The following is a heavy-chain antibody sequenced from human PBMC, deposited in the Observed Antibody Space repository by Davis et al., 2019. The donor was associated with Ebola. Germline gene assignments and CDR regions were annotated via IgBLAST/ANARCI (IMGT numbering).Heavy chain of an antibody. D-gene: IGHD5-18*01. CDR3: SRGRYSDGMDV. V-gene: IGHV3-11*06. J-gene: IGHJ6*02. Sequence: LSLTCAVYGGSFSDYYMSWIRQAPGKGLEWVSYISSSSSYTNYADSVKGRFTISRDNAKNSLYLQMNSLRAEDTAVYYCSRGRYSDGMDVWGQGTTVTVSS. CDR2: ISSSSSYT. CDR1: GGSFSDYY.